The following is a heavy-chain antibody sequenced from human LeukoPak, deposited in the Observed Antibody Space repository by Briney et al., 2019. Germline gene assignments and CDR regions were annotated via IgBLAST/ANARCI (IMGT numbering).Heavy chain of an antibody. V-gene: IGHV4-61*02. CDR2: IYTSGST. Sequence: SETLSLTCTVSGGSISSGSYYWSWIRQPAGKGLEWIGRIYTSGSTNYNPSLKSRVTISVDTSKNQFSLKLSSVTAADTAVYYCARALIAARYFDYWGQGTLVTVSS. CDR3: ARALIAARYFDY. J-gene: IGHJ4*02. CDR1: GGSISSGSYY. D-gene: IGHD6-6*01.